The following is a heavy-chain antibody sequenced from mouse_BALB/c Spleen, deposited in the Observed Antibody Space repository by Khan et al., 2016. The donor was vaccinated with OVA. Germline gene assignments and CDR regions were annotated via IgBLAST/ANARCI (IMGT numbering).Heavy chain of an antibody. Sequence: EVELVESGGGLVQPGGSRKLSCAASGFTFSDYGLAWVRQAPGKGPEWVAFISSFAYSIYYADTVTGRFPISRENAKNTLYLEMSSLRSEDTAMYYCARSWAMDYWGQGTSVTVSS. V-gene: IGHV5-15*02. CDR2: ISSFAYSI. J-gene: IGHJ4*01. CDR3: ARSWAMDY. CDR1: GFTFSDYG.